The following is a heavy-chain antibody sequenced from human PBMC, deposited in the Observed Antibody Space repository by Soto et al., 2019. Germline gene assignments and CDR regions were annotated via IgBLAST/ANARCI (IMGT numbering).Heavy chain of an antibody. J-gene: IGHJ5*02. D-gene: IGHD3-10*01. V-gene: IGHV3-23*01. CDR3: AKGPSGSGAYNLFDP. Sequence: EVQLLESGGGLVQPGGSLRLSCATSRFAFSSYAMSWVRQAPGKGLEWVSAIGGSGHSNFYADSVRGRFTISRDNSKNTLYLHMDSLRAEDTAFYYCAKGPSGSGAYNLFDPWGQGTLVTVSS. CDR1: RFAFSSYA. CDR2: IGGSGHSN.